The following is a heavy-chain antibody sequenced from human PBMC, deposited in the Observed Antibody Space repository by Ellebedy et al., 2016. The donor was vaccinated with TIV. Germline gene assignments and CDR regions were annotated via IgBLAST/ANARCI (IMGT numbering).Heavy chain of an antibody. D-gene: IGHD3-22*01. CDR1: GGTFSSYA. Sequence: ASVKVSXXASGGTFSSYAISWVRQAPGQGLEWMGGIIPIFGTANYAQKFQGRVTITADGSTSTAYMELSSLRSEDTAVYYCARVTRYLYDRSGYYWGYWGQGTLVTVSS. V-gene: IGHV1-69*13. J-gene: IGHJ4*02. CDR3: ARVTRYLYDRSGYYWGY. CDR2: IIPIFGTA.